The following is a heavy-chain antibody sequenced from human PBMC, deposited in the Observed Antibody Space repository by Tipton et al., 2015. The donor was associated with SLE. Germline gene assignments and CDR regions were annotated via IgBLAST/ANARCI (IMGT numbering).Heavy chain of an antibody. Sequence: TLSLTCTVSGGSISSSSYYWGWIRQPPGKGLEWMGSIYYSGSTYYNPSLKSRVTISVDTSKNQFSLKLSSVTAADTAVYYCARHNNAGISSPYYFDSWGQGTLVTVSS. D-gene: IGHD6-6*01. V-gene: IGHV4-39*07. J-gene: IGHJ4*02. CDR2: IYYSGST. CDR1: GGSISSSSYY. CDR3: ARHNNAGISSPYYFDS.